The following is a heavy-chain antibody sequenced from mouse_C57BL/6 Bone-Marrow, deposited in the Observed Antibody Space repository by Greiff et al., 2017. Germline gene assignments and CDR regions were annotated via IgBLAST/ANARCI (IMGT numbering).Heavy chain of an antibody. CDR2: ISNGGGST. D-gene: IGHD1-1*01. Sequence: EVQLVESGGGLVQPGGSLKLSCAASGFTFSDYYMYWVRQTPEKRLEWVAYISNGGGSTYYPDTVKGRFTISRDNAKNTLYLQMSRLKSEDTAMYYCARRTTVVAHYYAMDYWGQGTSVTVSS. CDR1: GFTFSDYY. J-gene: IGHJ4*01. V-gene: IGHV5-12*01. CDR3: ARRTTVVAHYYAMDY.